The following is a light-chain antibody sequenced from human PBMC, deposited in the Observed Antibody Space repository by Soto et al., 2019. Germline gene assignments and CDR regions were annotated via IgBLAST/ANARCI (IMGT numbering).Light chain of an antibody. J-gene: IGKJ4*01. Sequence: EIVLTQSPATLPLSPGERTALSCRASQSVSSNLAWYQQKPGQAPRLLIYDASTRATGLPARFSGSGSGTDFTLTISSLESEDFAVYYCQQRSNWPSTFGGGTKVEIK. CDR3: QQRSNWPST. V-gene: IGKV3-11*01. CDR2: DAS. CDR1: QSVSSN.